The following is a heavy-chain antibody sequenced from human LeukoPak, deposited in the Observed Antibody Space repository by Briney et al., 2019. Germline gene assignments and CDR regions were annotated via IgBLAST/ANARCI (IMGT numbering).Heavy chain of an antibody. CDR1: GYTFTNYT. V-gene: IGHV1-18*01. Sequence: ASVKVSCKTSGYTFTNYTITWVRQAPGQGLEWMGWISAYNGNTNYAQKLQGRVTMTTDTSTSTAYMELRSLRSDDTAVYYCARLLCSSSSCYGYFGYWGQGTLVTVSS. D-gene: IGHD2-2*01. CDR2: ISAYNGNT. J-gene: IGHJ4*02. CDR3: ARLLCSSSSCYGYFGY.